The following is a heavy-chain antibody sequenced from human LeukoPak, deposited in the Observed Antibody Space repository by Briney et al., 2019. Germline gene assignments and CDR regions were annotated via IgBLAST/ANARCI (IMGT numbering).Heavy chain of an antibody. CDR3: ARSHPLVPYFDY. V-gene: IGHV3-48*03. Sequence: GGSLRLSCAASGFTFSSYEMNWVRQAPGKGLEWVSYISSSGSTIYYADSVKGRFTISRDNAKNSLYLQMNSLRAEDTAVYYCARSHPLVPYFDYWGQGILVTVSS. CDR1: GFTFSSYE. D-gene: IGHD4/OR15-4a*01. J-gene: IGHJ4*02. CDR2: ISSSGSTI.